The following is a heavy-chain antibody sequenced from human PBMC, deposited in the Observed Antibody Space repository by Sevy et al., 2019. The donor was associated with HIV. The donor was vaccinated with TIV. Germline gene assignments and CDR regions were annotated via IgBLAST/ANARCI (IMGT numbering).Heavy chain of an antibody. D-gene: IGHD2-2*01. CDR2: IIPIFGTA. V-gene: IGHV1-69*13. Sequence: ASVKVSCKASGGTFSSYAISWVRQAPGQGLEWMGGIIPIFGTANYAQKFQGRVTITADESTSTAYMELSSLRSEDTAVYYCARQYCSSTRCYYNYCYGMDVWGQGTTVTVSS. CDR1: GGTFSSYA. CDR3: ARQYCSSTRCYYNYCYGMDV. J-gene: IGHJ6*02.